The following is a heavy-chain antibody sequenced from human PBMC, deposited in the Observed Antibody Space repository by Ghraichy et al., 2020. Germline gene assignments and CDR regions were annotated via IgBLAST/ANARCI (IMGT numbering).Heavy chain of an antibody. Sequence: GGSLRLSCAASGFTFSNYWMAWARQAPGKGLDWVANIKPDGRETYYVDSVKGRFTISRDNAKNSLYLQMSSLRAEDTAVYYCTRGGTREFDYWGQGTLGTVSS. J-gene: IGHJ4*02. CDR2: IKPDGRET. V-gene: IGHV3-7*01. CDR3: TRGGTREFDY. CDR1: GFTFSNYW. D-gene: IGHD3-16*01.